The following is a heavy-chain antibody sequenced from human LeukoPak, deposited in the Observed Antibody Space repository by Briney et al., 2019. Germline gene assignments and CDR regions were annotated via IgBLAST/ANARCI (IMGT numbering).Heavy chain of an antibody. CDR2: ISGDNANT. CDR1: GCTFTSYG. V-gene: IGHV1-18*01. Sequence: ASVKVSCKASGCTFTSYGFSWVRHAPGQGLEWMGWISGDNANTSYRQNFQGKVTITTDTSTSTAYMDLRSLKSDDTAMYYCARYHFSAAPTDYWGQGTLVTVSS. J-gene: IGHJ4*02. D-gene: IGHD6-13*01. CDR3: ARYHFSAAPTDY.